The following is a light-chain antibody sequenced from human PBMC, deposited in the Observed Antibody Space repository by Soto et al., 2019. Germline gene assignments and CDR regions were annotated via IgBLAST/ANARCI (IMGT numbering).Light chain of an antibody. J-gene: IGLJ2*01. V-gene: IGLV3-21*03. CDR2: DDS. CDR1: NIGSKS. Sequence: SYELTQPPSVSVAPGKTARITCWGNNIGSKSVHWYQQKPGQAPVLVVYDDSHRPSGIPERFSGSNSGNTATLTISRVEAGDEADYYCQVWDSSSDHPGVFGGGTKVTVL. CDR3: QVWDSSSDHPGV.